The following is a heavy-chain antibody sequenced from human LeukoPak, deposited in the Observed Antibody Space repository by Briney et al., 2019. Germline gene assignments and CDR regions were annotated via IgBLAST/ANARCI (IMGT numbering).Heavy chain of an antibody. Sequence: KSSETLSLTCTVSGGSISSGDYYWSWIRQPPGKGLEWIAYMYYSGSTYYNPSLKSRVTMSADTSKNQLSLKLSSVTAADTAVYYCAREGRTVTAPFDYWGQGTLVTVSS. CDR2: MYYSGST. J-gene: IGHJ4*02. V-gene: IGHV4-30-4*01. CDR1: GGSISSGDYY. CDR3: AREGRTVTAPFDY. D-gene: IGHD4-17*01.